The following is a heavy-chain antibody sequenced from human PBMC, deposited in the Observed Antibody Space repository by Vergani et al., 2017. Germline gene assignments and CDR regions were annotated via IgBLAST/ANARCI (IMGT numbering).Heavy chain of an antibody. J-gene: IGHJ6*02. CDR3: ASERDNEYQLLFPHRYYYYYYGMDV. V-gene: IGHV4-34*01. D-gene: IGHD2-2*01. Sequence: QVQLQQWGAGLLKPSETLSLTCAVYGGSFSGYYWSWIRQPPGKGLEWIGEINHSGSTNYNPSLKSRVTISVDTSKNQFSLKLSSVTAADTAVYYCASERDNEYQLLFPHRYYYYYYGMDVWGQGTTVTVSS. CDR1: GGSFSGYY. CDR2: INHSGST.